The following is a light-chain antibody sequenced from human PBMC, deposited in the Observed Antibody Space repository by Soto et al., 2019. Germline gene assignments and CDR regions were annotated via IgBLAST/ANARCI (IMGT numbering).Light chain of an antibody. CDR2: RNN. CDR3: AAWDDSLSGPVV. Sequence: QSVLTQPPSASGTPGQRITISCSGSSSNIGGNYVYWYQQLPGTAPKLLIYRNNQRPSGVPDRFSGSKSGTSASLASSGLRSEDEADYYCAAWDDSLSGPVVFGGGTKLNVL. V-gene: IGLV1-47*01. CDR1: SSNIGGNY. J-gene: IGLJ2*01.